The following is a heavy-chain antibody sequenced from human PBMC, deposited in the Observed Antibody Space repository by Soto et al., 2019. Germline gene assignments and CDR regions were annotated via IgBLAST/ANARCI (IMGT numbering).Heavy chain of an antibody. J-gene: IGHJ4*02. CDR3: ARVPDY. V-gene: IGHV4-30-2*01. CDR1: GGSISSGCYS. D-gene: IGHD2-2*01. CDR2: MYHIGST. Sequence: QLQLQESGSGLVKPSQTLSLTCAVSGGSISSGCYSWSWIRQPPGKGLECIGYMYHIGSTYSNPSLKSRVTISIDRSKNQFSLKLSSVTAADTAVYYCARVPDYGGQGILVTVSS.